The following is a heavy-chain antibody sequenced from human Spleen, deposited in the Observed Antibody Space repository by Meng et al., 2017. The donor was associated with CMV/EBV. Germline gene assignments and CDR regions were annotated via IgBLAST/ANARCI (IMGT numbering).Heavy chain of an antibody. D-gene: IGHD4-23*01. J-gene: IGHJ3*02. V-gene: IGHV1-69*05. Sequence: SVKVSCKASGGTFSSYAISWVRQAPGQGLEWMGGIIPIFGTANYAQKFQGRVTITTDESTSTAYMELSSLRSEDTAAYYCARDLAPTVGNDAFDIWGQGTMVTVSS. CDR3: ARDLAPTVGNDAFDI. CDR1: GGTFSSYA. CDR2: IIPIFGTA.